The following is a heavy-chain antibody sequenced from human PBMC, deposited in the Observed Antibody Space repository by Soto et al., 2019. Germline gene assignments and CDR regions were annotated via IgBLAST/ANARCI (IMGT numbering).Heavy chain of an antibody. Sequence: GASVKVSCKASGYTFTSYAINWVRQAPGQGLEWMGWISAYNGNTNYAQKLQGRVTMTTDTSTSTAYMELRSLRPDDTAVYYCARVWVGTTFAYYYGMDVWGQGTTVTVSS. V-gene: IGHV1-18*01. CDR1: GYTFTSYA. CDR2: ISAYNGNT. J-gene: IGHJ6*02. D-gene: IGHD1-1*01. CDR3: ARVWVGTTFAYYYGMDV.